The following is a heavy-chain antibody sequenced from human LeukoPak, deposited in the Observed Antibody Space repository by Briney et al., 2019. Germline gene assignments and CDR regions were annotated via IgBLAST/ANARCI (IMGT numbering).Heavy chain of an antibody. CDR1: GGSISSGSYY. J-gene: IGHJ4*02. V-gene: IGHV4-61*02. CDR3: AREEANWGCLDY. Sequence: SQTLSLTCTVSGGSISSGSYYWSWIRQPAGKGLGGVGRIYTSGSTNYNTSVKSRVTISVDTSKNQFSLKLSSVTAADTAVYYCAREEANWGCLDYWGQGTLVTVSS. CDR2: IYTSGST. D-gene: IGHD7-27*01.